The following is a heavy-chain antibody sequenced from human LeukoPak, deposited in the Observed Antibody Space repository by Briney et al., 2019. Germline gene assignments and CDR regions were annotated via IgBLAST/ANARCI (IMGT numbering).Heavy chain of an antibody. V-gene: IGHV4-59*11. CDR1: GGSISSHY. CDR2: IYYDGNT. Sequence: SETLSLTCTVSGGSISSHYWGWIRQPPGKGLECIGYIYYDGNTNYNPSLKSRVTISVDTSKNQFSLRLTSVTAADTAVYYCARGGWYHDFWGQGTLVTVSS. CDR3: ARGGWYHDF. D-gene: IGHD2-2*01. J-gene: IGHJ4*02.